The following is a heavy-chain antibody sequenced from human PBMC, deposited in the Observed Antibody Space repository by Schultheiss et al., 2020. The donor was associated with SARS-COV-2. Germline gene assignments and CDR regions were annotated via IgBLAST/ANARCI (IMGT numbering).Heavy chain of an antibody. J-gene: IGHJ4*02. CDR3: AKVGNYGGNSV. V-gene: IGHV3-30*18. CDR2: ISYDGSNK. D-gene: IGHD4-23*01. CDR1: GFTFSSYG. Sequence: GGSLRLSCAASGFTFSSYGMHWVRQAPGKGLEWVAVISYDGSNKYYADSVKGRFTISRDNSKNTLYLQMNSLRAEDTAVYYCAKVGNYGGNSVWGQGTLVTVSS.